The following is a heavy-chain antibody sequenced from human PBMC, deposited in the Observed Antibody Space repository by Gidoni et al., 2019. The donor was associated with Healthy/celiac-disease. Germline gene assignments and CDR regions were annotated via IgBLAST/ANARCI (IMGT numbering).Heavy chain of an antibody. D-gene: IGHD3-3*01. CDR1: GFTFSSYS. CDR3: ARGTLGFDFWSGYFGPGRFDP. J-gene: IGHJ5*02. CDR2: ISSSSSYI. V-gene: IGHV3-21*01. Sequence: EVQLVESGGGLVKPGGSLRLSCAASGFTFSSYSMNWVRQAPGKGLEWVSSISSSSSYIYYADSVKGRFTISRDNAKNSLYLQMNSLRAEDTAVYYCARGTLGFDFWSGYFGPGRFDPWGQGTLVTVSS.